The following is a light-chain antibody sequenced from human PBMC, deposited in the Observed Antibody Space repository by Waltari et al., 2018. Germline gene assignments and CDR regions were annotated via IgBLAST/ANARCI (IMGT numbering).Light chain of an antibody. CDR3: QQHSRWPLT. V-gene: IGKV3-11*01. Sequence: EIVLTQSQVTLSLSPGERATLSCRASQSIGTSLGWYQQKPGQAPRLLIYGASNRATGSPVRFSGSGSGTDFTLTISTLETEDFAVYYCQQHSRWPLTFGGGTKVEI. J-gene: IGKJ4*01. CDR2: GAS. CDR1: QSIGTS.